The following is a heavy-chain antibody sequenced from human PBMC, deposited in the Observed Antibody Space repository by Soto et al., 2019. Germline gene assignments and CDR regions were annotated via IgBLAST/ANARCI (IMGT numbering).Heavy chain of an antibody. Sequence: SVKVSCKASGGTFSSYAISWVRQAPGQGLEWMGGIIPIFGTANYAQKFQGRVTITADESTSTAYMELSSLRSEDTAVYYCVRNPRYYDFWSGYTPWYYGMDVWGQGTTVTVSS. CDR2: IIPIFGTA. CDR1: GGTFSSYA. J-gene: IGHJ6*02. V-gene: IGHV1-69*13. D-gene: IGHD3-3*01. CDR3: VRNPRYYDFWSGYTPWYYGMDV.